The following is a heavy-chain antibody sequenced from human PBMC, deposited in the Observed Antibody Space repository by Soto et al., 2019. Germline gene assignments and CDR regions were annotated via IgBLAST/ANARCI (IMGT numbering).Heavy chain of an antibody. CDR1: GFTFSSYG. D-gene: IGHD3-10*01. V-gene: IGHV3-33*01. Sequence: QVQLVESGGGVVQPGRSLRLSCAASGFTFSSYGMHWVRQAPGKGLEWVAVIWYDGSNKYYADSVKGRFTISRDNSKNTLYPQMNSLRAEDTAVYYCARDSLWFGELPGWFDPWGQGTLVTVSS. CDR2: IWYDGSNK. J-gene: IGHJ5*02. CDR3: ARDSLWFGELPGWFDP.